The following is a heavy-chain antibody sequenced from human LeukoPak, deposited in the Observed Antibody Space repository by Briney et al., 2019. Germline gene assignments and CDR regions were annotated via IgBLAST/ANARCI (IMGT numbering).Heavy chain of an antibody. CDR1: GGSISSYY. CDR3: ARDRRDSSGYYAFDI. J-gene: IGHJ3*02. CDR2: IYYSGST. V-gene: IGHV4-59*12. D-gene: IGHD3-22*01. Sequence: SETLSLTCTVSGGSISSYYWSWIRQPPGKGLEWIGYIYYSGSTNYNPSLKSRVTISVDRSKNQFSLKLSSVTAADTAVYYCARDRRDSSGYYAFDIWGQGTMVTVSS.